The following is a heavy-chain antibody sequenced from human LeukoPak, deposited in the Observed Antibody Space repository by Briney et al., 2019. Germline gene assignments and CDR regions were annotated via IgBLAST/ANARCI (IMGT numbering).Heavy chain of an antibody. CDR1: SGSLSGSY. CDR2: IYTSGST. D-gene: IGHD3-10*01. J-gene: IGHJ4*02. CDR3: ARRGGRFDW. V-gene: IGHV4-4*09. Sequence: SETLSLTCTVSSGSLSGSYWSWLRQPPGKGPEWIGYIYTSGSTNYNPSLKSRVTMSIDTSKNQFSLKLSSVTAADTAFYYCARRGGRFDWWGQGSLVTVSS.